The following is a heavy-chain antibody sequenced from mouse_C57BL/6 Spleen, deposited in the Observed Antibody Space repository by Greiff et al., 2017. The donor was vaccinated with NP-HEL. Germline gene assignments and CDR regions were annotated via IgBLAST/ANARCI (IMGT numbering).Heavy chain of an antibody. D-gene: IGHD2-14*01. CDR2: INPNNGGT. J-gene: IGHJ3*01. CDR3: ARGEYDGAWFAY. CDR1: GYTFTDYN. Sequence: EVQRVESGPELVKPGASVKMSCKASGYTFTDYNMHWVKQSHGKSLEWIGYINPNNGGTSYNQKFKGKATLTVNKSSSTAYMELRSLTSEDSAVYYCARGEYDGAWFAYWGQGTLVTVSA. V-gene: IGHV1-22*01.